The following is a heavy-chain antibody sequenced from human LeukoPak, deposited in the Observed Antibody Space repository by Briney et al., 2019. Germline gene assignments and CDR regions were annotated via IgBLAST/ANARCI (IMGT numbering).Heavy chain of an antibody. J-gene: IGHJ4*02. Sequence: PSETLSLTCTVSGYSISSGYYWGWIRQPAGKGLEWIGRIYTSGSTNYNPSLKSRVTMSVDTSKNQFSLKLSSVTAADTAVYYCARVTSGTGFDYWGQGTLVTVSS. D-gene: IGHD1-14*01. CDR1: GYSISSGYY. CDR2: IYTSGST. CDR3: ARVTSGTGFDY. V-gene: IGHV4-4*07.